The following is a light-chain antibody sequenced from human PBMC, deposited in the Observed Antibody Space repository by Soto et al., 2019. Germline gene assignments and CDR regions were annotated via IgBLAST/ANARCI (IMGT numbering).Light chain of an antibody. CDR1: QGISSY. V-gene: IGKV1-8*01. CDR3: QQYYSYPRT. Sequence: AIRMTQSPSSLSASTGDRVTITCRASQGISSYLAWYQQKPGKAPKLLIYAASTLQSGVPSRFSGSGSGTDFTLTISCLQSEDFETYYCQQYYSYPRTLGPGATVDI. J-gene: IGKJ3*01. CDR2: AAS.